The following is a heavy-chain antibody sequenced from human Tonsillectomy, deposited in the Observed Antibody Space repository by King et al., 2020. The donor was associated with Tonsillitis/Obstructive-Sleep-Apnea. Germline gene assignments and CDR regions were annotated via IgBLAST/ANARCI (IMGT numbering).Heavy chain of an antibody. J-gene: IGHJ4*02. CDR3: ARGAAAGPVDY. CDR1: GGSFRASS. CDR2: LPHRGVT. V-gene: IGHV4-34*01. Sequence: VPLPPWGAGLLPPSAPLSLPCAVSGGSFRASSWSWLRPPPGKGLEWLGDLPHRGVTYYPPSLKSRVPISVDPSKNPFSLNLSSVTDADTAIYYCARGAAAGPVDYWGQGALVTVAS. D-gene: IGHD6-13*01.